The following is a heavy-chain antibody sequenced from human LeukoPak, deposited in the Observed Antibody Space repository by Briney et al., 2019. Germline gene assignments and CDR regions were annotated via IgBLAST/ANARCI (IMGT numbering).Heavy chain of an antibody. J-gene: IGHJ4*02. V-gene: IGHV3-33*01. CDR3: ARAGYYDSSGLYYFDY. CDR1: GFTFSSYG. Sequence: GGSLRLSCAASGFTFSSYGMHWVRQAPGKGLEWVAVIWYDGSNKYYADSVKGRFTISRDNSKNTLYLQMNSLRAEDTAVYYCARAGYYDSSGLYYFDYWGQGTLVTVSS. CDR2: IWYDGSNK. D-gene: IGHD3-22*01.